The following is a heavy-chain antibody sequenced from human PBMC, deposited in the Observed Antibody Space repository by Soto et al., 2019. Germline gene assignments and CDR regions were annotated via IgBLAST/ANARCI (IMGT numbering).Heavy chain of an antibody. D-gene: IGHD2-15*01. J-gene: IGHJ4*02. Sequence: QVQLQQWGAGLLKPSKTLSLTCAVNGGSFTGYYWSWVRQAPGKGLEWIGEIKDGGSTNYNPSLRSRVTISADPSKKQFSLKVTSVTAADTAVYYCARGQEGVVATHWDQGTLVTVSS. CDR2: IKDGGST. CDR3: ARGQEGVVATH. CDR1: GGSFTGYY. V-gene: IGHV4-34*01.